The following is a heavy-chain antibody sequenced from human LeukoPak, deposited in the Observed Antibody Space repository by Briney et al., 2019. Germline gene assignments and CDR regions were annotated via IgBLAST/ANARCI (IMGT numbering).Heavy chain of an antibody. CDR1: GGSFSGYY. J-gene: IGHJ4*02. V-gene: IGHV4-34*01. D-gene: IGHD1-26*01. CDR3: ARAPGRGRAFFDY. CDR2: INHSGST. Sequence: PSETLSLTCAVYGGSFSGYYWSWIRRPPGKGLGWIGEINHSGSTNYNPSLKSRVTISVDTSKNQFSLKLSSVTAADTAVYYCARAPGRGRAFFDYWGQGTLVTVSS.